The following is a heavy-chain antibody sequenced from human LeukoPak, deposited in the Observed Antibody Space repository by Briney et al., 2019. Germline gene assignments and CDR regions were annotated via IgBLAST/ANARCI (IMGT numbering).Heavy chain of an antibody. CDR2: IWYDGNNK. J-gene: IGHJ6*02. V-gene: IGHV3-33*01. Sequence: GRSLRLSCAASGFTFSSYGMHWVRQAPGKGLEWVAVIWYDGNNKYYADSVKGRFTISRDNSKNTLYLQMNSLRAEDTAVYYCARVAAAHTSYYYYYGMDVWGQGTTVTVSS. CDR1: GFTFSSYG. CDR3: ARVAAAHTSYYYYYGMDV. D-gene: IGHD6-13*01.